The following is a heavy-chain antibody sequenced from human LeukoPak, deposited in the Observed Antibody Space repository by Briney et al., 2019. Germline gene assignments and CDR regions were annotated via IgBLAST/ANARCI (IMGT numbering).Heavy chain of an antibody. CDR1: GFTFSSYE. CDR3: ARGLRRGYSYGHIDY. V-gene: IGHV3-48*03. Sequence: GGSLRLSCAASGFTFSSYEMNWVRQAPGKGLEWVSYISSSGSTIYYADSVKGRFTISRDNAKNSLYLQMNSLRAEDTAVYYCARGLRRGYSYGHIDYWGQGTLVTVSS. CDR2: ISSSGSTI. D-gene: IGHD5-18*01. J-gene: IGHJ4*02.